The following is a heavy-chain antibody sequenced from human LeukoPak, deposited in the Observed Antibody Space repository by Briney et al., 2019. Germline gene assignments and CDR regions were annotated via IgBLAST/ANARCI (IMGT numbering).Heavy chain of an antibody. CDR2: ISSSSSYI. V-gene: IGHV3-21*01. CDR1: GLTFNLYA. D-gene: IGHD3-22*01. Sequence: GGSLRLSCAASGLTFNLYAMSWVRQAPGKGLEWVSSISSSSSYIYYADSVKGRFTIFRDNAKNSLYLQMNSLRAEDTAVYYCARILYYYDSSGYAFDIWGQGTMVTVSS. CDR3: ARILYYYDSSGYAFDI. J-gene: IGHJ3*02.